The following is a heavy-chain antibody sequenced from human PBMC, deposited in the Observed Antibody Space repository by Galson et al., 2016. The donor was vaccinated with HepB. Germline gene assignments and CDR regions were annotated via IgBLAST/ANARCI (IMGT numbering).Heavy chain of an antibody. CDR1: GGSFNDHY. CDR2: INHSGST. D-gene: IGHD3-16*01. CDR3: ARLGLGGAFDF. Sequence: ETLSLTCAVYGGSFNDHYWTWIRQAPAKGLEWIGEINHSGSTNYNPSLRSRLTISVDTSKNQFSLRLNSVTAADTAVYYCARLGLGGAFDFWGQGTLVTVSS. J-gene: IGHJ4*02. V-gene: IGHV4-34*01.